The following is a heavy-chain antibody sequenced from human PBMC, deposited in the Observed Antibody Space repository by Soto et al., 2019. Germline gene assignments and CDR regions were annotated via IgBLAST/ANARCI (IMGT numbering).Heavy chain of an antibody. Sequence: SETLSLTCTVSGGSISSSSYYWGWIRQPPGKGLEWIGSIYYSGSTYYNPSLKSRVTISVDTSKNQFSLKLSSVTAADTAVYYCARVRTVDDFDYWGQGTLVTVSS. CDR3: ARVRTVDDFDY. CDR2: IYYSGST. CDR1: GGSISSSSYY. D-gene: IGHD4-4*01. V-gene: IGHV4-39*07. J-gene: IGHJ4*02.